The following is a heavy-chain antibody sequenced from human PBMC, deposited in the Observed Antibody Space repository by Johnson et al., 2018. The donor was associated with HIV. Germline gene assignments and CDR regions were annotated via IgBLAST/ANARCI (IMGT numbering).Heavy chain of an antibody. CDR2: IKQDGSNK. CDR1: GFTFSSYW. Sequence: SCAASGFTFSSYWMSWVRQAPGKGLEWVANIKQDGSNKYYADSVNGRFTISRDNSKNTLYLQMNSLRAEDTAVYYCAKDVGNYWPNAFDVWGQGTMLTVSS. CDR3: AKDVGNYWPNAFDV. V-gene: IGHV3-7*01. J-gene: IGHJ3*01. D-gene: IGHD3-22*01.